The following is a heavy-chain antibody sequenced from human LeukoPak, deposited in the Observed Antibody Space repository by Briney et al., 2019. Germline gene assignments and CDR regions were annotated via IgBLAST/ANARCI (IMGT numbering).Heavy chain of an antibody. CDR2: IIPIFGTT. V-gene: IGHV1-69*06. CDR1: GGTFSSYA. J-gene: IGHJ6*03. Sequence: SVKVSCKASGGTFSSYAISWVRQAPGQGLEWMGGIIPIFGTTNYAQKSQDRVTITADKSTSTAYMELSSLRSEDTAVYYCARVVGLTGYSSSWYSGYYYYMDVWGKGTTVTVSS. CDR3: ARVVGLTGYSSSWYSGYYYYMDV. D-gene: IGHD6-13*01.